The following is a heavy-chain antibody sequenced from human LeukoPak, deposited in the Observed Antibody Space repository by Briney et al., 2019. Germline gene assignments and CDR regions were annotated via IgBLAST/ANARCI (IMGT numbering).Heavy chain of an antibody. D-gene: IGHD6-13*01. CDR1: GYTLTELS. Sequence: ASVKVSCKVSGYTLTELSMHWVRPAPGKGLEWMGGFDPEDGETIYAQKFQGRVTMTEDTSTDTAYMELSSLRSEDTAVYYCATNLIAAAGTENWFDPWGQGTLVTVSS. CDR2: FDPEDGET. V-gene: IGHV1-24*01. CDR3: ATNLIAAAGTENWFDP. J-gene: IGHJ5*02.